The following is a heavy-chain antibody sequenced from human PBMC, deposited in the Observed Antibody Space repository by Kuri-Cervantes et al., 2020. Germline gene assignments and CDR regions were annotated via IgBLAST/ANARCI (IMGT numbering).Heavy chain of an antibody. CDR1: GFTFSSYD. CDR3: AKDHLYGSDLY. D-gene: IGHD3-10*01. Sequence: GGSLRLSCAASGFTFSSYDMHWVRQATGKGLEWVSAIGTAGDTYYPGSVKGRFTISRDNSKNTLYLQMNSLRAEDTAVYYCAKDHLYGSDLYWGQGTLVTVSS. J-gene: IGHJ4*02. CDR2: IGTAGDT. V-gene: IGHV3-13*01.